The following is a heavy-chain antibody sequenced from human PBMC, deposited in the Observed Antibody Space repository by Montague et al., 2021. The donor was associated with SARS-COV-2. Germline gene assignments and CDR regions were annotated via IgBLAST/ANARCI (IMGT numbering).Heavy chain of an antibody. CDR1: GGSLSTDY. CDR3: ARLGAGVVPAPVLGVGPYYSCYYMDV. V-gene: IGHV4-34*01. CDR2: NHHGGST. Sequence: SETLSLTCAVHGGSLSTDYWYWIRHPPGKGLGWIGVNHHGGSTNYNPSLKSRVTISADTSKNQFSLKLTSVSAADAAVYYCARLGAGVVPAPVLGVGPYYSCYYMDVWGKGTPVTVSS. D-gene: IGHD3-10*01. J-gene: IGHJ6*03.